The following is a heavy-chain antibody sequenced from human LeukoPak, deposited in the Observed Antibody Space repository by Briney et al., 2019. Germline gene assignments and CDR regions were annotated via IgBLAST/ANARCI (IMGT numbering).Heavy chain of an antibody. Sequence: GTSVKVSCKASGFTSTSSAVQWVRQARGQRLEWIGWIVVGSGNTNYAQKFQERVTITRDMSTSTVYMELSSLRSEDTAVYYCAAEGRPTVVTFRKGAVDLWGQGTMVTVSS. CDR1: GFTSTSSA. D-gene: IGHD4-23*01. CDR3: AAEGRPTVVTFRKGAVDL. CDR2: IVVGSGNT. V-gene: IGHV1-58*01. J-gene: IGHJ3*01.